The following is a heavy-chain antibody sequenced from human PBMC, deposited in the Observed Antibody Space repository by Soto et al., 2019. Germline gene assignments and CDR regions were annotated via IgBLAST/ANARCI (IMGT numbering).Heavy chain of an antibody. Sequence: TLSLTCTVSGGSINSGGYYWHWIRQHXGKGLEWIGXVFHSXSTYYNQSLRXXVTTSMDTSNNHFSLNPSSVNDADKDIYYCARGGGEDNYFGPWGQGTPVT. CDR1: GGSINSGGYY. V-gene: IGHV4-31*01. CDR2: VFHSXST. CDR3: ARGGGEDNYFGP. J-gene: IGHJ5*02. D-gene: IGHD3-16*01.